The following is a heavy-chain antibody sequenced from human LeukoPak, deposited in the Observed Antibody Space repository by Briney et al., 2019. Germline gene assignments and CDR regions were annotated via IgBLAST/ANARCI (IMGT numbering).Heavy chain of an antibody. Sequence: PSETLSLTCAVYGGSFSGYYWSWIRQPPGKGLEWIGEINHSGSTNYNPSLKSRVTISVDTSKNQFSLKLSSVTAADTAVYYCARGGYSYGLDYWGPGNPGHRLL. V-gene: IGHV4-34*01. CDR3: ARGGYSYGLDY. D-gene: IGHD5-18*01. J-gene: IGHJ4*02. CDR2: INHSGST. CDR1: GGSFSGYY.